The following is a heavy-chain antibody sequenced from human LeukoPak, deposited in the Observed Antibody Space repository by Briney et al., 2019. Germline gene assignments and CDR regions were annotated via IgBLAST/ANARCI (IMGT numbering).Heavy chain of an antibody. V-gene: IGHV4-30-2*01. CDR3: ASSTLYYGMDV. J-gene: IGHJ6*02. CDR2: SYHGGST. Sequence: SQTLSLTCDVSGDSMSSSRFSWSWIRQPLGKGLEWIGYSYHGGSTHYNPSLKSRVTISVDRSKKQFSLKLSSVTAADTAVYYCASSTLYYGMDVWGQGTTVTVSS. CDR1: GDSMSSSRFS. D-gene: IGHD3-16*01.